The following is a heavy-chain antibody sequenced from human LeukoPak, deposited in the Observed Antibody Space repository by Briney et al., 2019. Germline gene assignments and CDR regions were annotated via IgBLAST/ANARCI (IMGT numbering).Heavy chain of an antibody. CDR1: GGSFSGYY. V-gene: IGHV4-34*01. J-gene: IGHJ5*02. CDR2: INHSGST. Sequence: SETLSLTCAVYGGSFSGYYWSWIRQPPGKGLEWIGEINHSGSTNYNPSLKSRVTISVDTSKNQFSLKLSSVTAADTAVYYCARGETDYGVYVGFDPWGQGTLVTVSS. CDR3: ARGETDYGVYVGFDP. D-gene: IGHD4-17*01.